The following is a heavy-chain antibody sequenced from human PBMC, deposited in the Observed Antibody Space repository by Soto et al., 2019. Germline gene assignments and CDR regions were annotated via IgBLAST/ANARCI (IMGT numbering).Heavy chain of an antibody. CDR3: ARSPYYYDSSGYYEGNYYYGMDV. CDR1: VCSFTSYW. D-gene: IGHD3-22*01. J-gene: IGHJ6*02. V-gene: IGHV5-51*01. CDR2: IYPGDSDT. Sequence: GQSLKISYKGSVCSFTSYWVSCVRQMPGKRLAWIGIIYPGDSDTRYSPSFQGQVTISADKSISTAYLQWSSLKASDTAMYYCARSPYYYDSSGYYEGNYYYGMDVWGQGTTVTVSS.